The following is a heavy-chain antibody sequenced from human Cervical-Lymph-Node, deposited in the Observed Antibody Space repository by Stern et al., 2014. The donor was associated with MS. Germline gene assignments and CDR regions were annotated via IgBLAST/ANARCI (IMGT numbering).Heavy chain of an antibody. CDR1: GFTFTSYA. V-gene: IGHV3-30-3*01. CDR3: VRERSSRGFDY. J-gene: IGHJ4*02. Sequence: QLQLVESGGGVVQPGRSLRVSCATAGFTFTSYAMNWVRQAPGKGLEWVAVISYDGNTTYYADSVKGRFTISRDNSKNTLFLQMSSLRPEDTAVYYCVRERSSRGFDYWGQGSLVTVSS. D-gene: IGHD5/OR15-5a*01. CDR2: ISYDGNTT.